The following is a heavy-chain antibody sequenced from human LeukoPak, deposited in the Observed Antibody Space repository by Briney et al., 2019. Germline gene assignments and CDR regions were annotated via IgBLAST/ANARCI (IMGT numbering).Heavy chain of an antibody. D-gene: IGHD3-16*02. CDR1: GFTFSSYG. CDR2: ISYDGSNK. V-gene: IGHV3-30*18. CDR3: AKSYQSGNDAFDI. J-gene: IGHJ3*02. Sequence: GGSLRLSCAASGFTFSSYGMHWVRQAPGKGLEWGAVISYDGSNKYYADSVKGRFTISRDNSKDTLYLQMNSLRAEDTAVYYCAKSYQSGNDAFDIWGQGTMVTVSS.